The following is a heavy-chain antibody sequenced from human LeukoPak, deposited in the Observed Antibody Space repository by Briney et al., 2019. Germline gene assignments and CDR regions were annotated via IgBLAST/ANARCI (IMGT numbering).Heavy chain of an antibody. CDR3: SRPRGGYDAFDI. V-gene: IGHV4-59*01. CDR1: GGSISSYY. D-gene: IGHD3-16*01. J-gene: IGHJ3*02. Sequence: SETLSLTCTVSGGSISSYYWSWIRQPPPKRLQWIGYIYYSGSTTYNPPLKSRVTISLDTSKNQFSLQLSSVTTAATAATYCSRPRGGYDAFDIWGQGTMVTVSS. CDR2: IYYSGST.